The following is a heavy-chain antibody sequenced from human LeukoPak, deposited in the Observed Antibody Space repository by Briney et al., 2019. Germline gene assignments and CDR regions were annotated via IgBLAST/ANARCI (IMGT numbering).Heavy chain of an antibody. CDR1: GDSIGRYF. D-gene: IGHD3-9*01. V-gene: IGHV4-59*01. CDR3: ARDTGDYPYYFDY. CDR2: MHFSGAT. J-gene: IGHJ4*02. Sequence: SETLSLTCTVSGDSIGRYFWSWIRQSPTKGVEWLGYMHFSGATNYNRSLKSRVTISVDTSKKEFTLKLTSVTAADTAVYFCARDTGDYPYYFDYWGQGILVTVSS.